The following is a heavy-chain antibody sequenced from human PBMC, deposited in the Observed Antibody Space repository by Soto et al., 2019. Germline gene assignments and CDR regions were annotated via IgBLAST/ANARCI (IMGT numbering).Heavy chain of an antibody. V-gene: IGHV1-69*01. CDR1: GGTFSSYA. CDR2: IIPIFGTA. CDR3: ARGWDRYRPCGGDCYSEFDY. D-gene: IGHD2-21*02. J-gene: IGHJ4*02. Sequence: QVQLVQSGAEVKKPGSSVQVSCKASGGTFSSYAISWVRQAPGQGLEWMGGIIPIFGTANYAQKFQGRVTITADESTSTAYMELSSLRSEDTAVYYCARGWDRYRPCGGDCYSEFDYWGQGTLVTVSS.